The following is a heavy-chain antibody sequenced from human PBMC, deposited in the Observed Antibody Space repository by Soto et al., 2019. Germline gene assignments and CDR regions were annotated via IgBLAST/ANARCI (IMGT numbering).Heavy chain of an antibody. D-gene: IGHD6-13*01. V-gene: IGHV3-73*02. CDR2: IRSKANSYAT. Sequence: EVQLVESGGGLGQPGGSLKLSCAAPGFTFSGSAMHWVRQASGKGLEWVGRIRSKANSYATAYAASVKGRFTSSRDDSKNTAYLQMNSLKTEDTAVYYCTRYSSSWLDYWGQGTLVTVFS. CDR1: GFTFSGSA. CDR3: TRYSSSWLDY. J-gene: IGHJ4*02.